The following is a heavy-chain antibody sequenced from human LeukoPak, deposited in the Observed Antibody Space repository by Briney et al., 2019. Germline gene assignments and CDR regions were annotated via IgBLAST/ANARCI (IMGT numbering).Heavy chain of an antibody. J-gene: IGHJ4*02. Sequence: SVTVSCKASGGTFSSYAISWVRQAPGQGLEWMGRIIPILGIANYAQKFQGRVTITADKSTSTAYMELSSLRSEDTAVYYCAREVLEPRPLVDYWGQGTLVTVSS. V-gene: IGHV1-69*04. D-gene: IGHD1-1*01. CDR2: IIPILGIA. CDR1: GGTFSSYA. CDR3: AREVLEPRPLVDY.